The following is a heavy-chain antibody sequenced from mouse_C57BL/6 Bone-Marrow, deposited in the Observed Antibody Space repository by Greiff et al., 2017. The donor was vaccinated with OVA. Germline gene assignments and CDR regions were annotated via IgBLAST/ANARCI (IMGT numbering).Heavy chain of an antibody. CDR1: GFTFTSYA. D-gene: IGHD4-1*01. V-gene: IGHV5-9-1*02. CDR3: TRVHWAFDY. CDR2: ISSGGDYI. J-gene: IGHJ2*01. Sequence: EVQLVESGAGLVKPGGSLKLSCAASGFTFTSYAMSWVRQTPEKRLEWVAYISSGGDYIYYADTVKGRFTISRDNARNTLYLQMSSLKSEDTAMYYCTRVHWAFDYWGQGTTLTVSS.